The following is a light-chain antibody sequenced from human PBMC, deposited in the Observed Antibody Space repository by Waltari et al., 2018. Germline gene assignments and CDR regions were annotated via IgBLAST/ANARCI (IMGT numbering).Light chain of an antibody. J-gene: IGLJ1*01. CDR2: RNN. Sequence: QTVLNQPPSTSGNPGRMVSVSRRGSTSNIVHHYVFWYPHLPGTAPKLLIYRNNQRPPGVPDRFSGSKSGTSASLAISGLRPEDEATYYCAAWDDSLSVSYVFGPGTKVTVL. CDR1: TSNIVHHY. CDR3: AAWDDSLSVSYV. V-gene: IGLV1-47*01.